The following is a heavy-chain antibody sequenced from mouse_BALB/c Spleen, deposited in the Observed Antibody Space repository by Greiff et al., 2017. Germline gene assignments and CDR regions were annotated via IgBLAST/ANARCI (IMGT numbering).Heavy chain of an antibody. Sequence: EVKLMESGGGLVQPGGSLRLSCATSGFTFSDFYMEWVRQPPGKRLEWIAASRNKANDYTTEYSASVKGRFIVSRDTSQSILYLQMNALRAEDTAIYYCARGSYYGNYGAMDYWGQGTSVTVSS. J-gene: IGHJ4*01. CDR1: GFTFSDFY. CDR3: ARGSYYGNYGAMDY. D-gene: IGHD2-10*01. CDR2: SRNKANDYTT. V-gene: IGHV7-1*02.